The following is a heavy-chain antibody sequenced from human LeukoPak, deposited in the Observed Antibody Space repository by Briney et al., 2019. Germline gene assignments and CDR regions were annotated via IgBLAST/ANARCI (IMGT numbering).Heavy chain of an antibody. CDR2: ISSSGSTI. CDR1: GFTFSDYY. J-gene: IGHJ6*02. CDR3: ARAGYYGSGSPSPRMDV. V-gene: IGHV3-11*01. D-gene: IGHD3-10*01. Sequence: GGSLRLSCAASGFTFSDYYMSWIRQVPGKGLEWVSYISSSGSTIYYADSVKGRFTISRDNAKNSLYLQMNSLRAEDTAVYYCARAGYYGSGSPSPRMDVWGQGTTVTVSS.